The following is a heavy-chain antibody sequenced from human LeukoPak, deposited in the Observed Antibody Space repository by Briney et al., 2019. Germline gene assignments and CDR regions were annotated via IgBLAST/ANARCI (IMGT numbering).Heavy chain of an antibody. CDR2: ISYDGSNK. CDR1: GFTFSSYA. J-gene: IGHJ4*02. CDR3: ARVGGRIAARPYFDY. D-gene: IGHD6-6*01. Sequence: GGSLRLSCAASGFTFSSYAMHWVRQAPGKGLEWVAVISYDGSNKYYADSVKGRFTISRDNSKNTLYLQMNSLRAEDTAVYYCARVGGRIAARPYFDYWGQGTLVTVSS. V-gene: IGHV3-30-3*01.